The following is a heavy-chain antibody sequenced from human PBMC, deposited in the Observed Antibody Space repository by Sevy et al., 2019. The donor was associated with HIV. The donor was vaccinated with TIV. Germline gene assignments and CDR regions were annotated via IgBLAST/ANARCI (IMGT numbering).Heavy chain of an antibody. CDR3: ARDQSSVGSNWDSVAPADYGMDV. V-gene: IGHV6-1*01. CDR2: TYYRSKWFN. J-gene: IGHJ6*02. D-gene: IGHD2-2*01. Sequence: SQTLSLTYAISGDSVSSNTAAWNWIRQSPSRGLEWLGRTYYRSKWFNDYAVSVLSRISINPDTSKNLFSLQLNSVTPEDTAMYYCARDQSSVGSNWDSVAPADYGMDVWGQGTTVTVSS. CDR1: GDSVSSNTAA.